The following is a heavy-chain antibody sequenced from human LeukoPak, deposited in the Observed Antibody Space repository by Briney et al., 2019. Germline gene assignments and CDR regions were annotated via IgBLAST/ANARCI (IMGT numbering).Heavy chain of an antibody. CDR1: GSTFSSYA. CDR3: AELGITMIGGV. D-gene: IGHD3-10*02. V-gene: IGHV3-9*01. Sequence: GGSLRLSCAASGSTFSSYAMSWVRQAPGKGLEWVSGISWNSGSIGYADSVKGRFTISRDNAKNSLYLQMNSLRAEDTAVYYCAELGITMIGGVWGKGTTVTISS. J-gene: IGHJ6*04. CDR2: ISWNSGSI.